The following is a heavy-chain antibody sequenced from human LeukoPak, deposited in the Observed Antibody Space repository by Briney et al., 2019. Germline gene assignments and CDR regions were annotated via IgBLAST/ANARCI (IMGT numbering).Heavy chain of an antibody. CDR1: GFTFSRYI. Sequence: GGSLRLSCAASGFTFSRYIMNWVRQAPGKGLEWISYIHSSSSSTYYADSVKGRFTISRDNAKNSLYLQMNSLRDEDTAVYYCARDRLGAGSFDIWGQGTMVTVSS. J-gene: IGHJ3*02. CDR2: IHSSSSST. D-gene: IGHD7-27*01. CDR3: ARDRLGAGSFDI. V-gene: IGHV3-48*02.